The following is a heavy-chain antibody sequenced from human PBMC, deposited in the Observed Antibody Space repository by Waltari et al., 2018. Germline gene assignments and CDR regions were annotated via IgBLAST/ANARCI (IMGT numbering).Heavy chain of an antibody. CDR2: IRGSVGDT. Sequence: EVPLLESGGGLVQPGGSLRLSCAASGFTFSGYTMTWVRQAPGKGLEWVSTIRGSVGDTYYADSVKVRFTISRDNSRNTLYLQMNTLRAGDTAVYYCAKSLGDTYGRYPMDYWGQGTLVTVAS. D-gene: IGHD3-10*01. J-gene: IGHJ4*02. CDR3: AKSLGDTYGRYPMDY. CDR1: GFTFSGYT. V-gene: IGHV3-23*01.